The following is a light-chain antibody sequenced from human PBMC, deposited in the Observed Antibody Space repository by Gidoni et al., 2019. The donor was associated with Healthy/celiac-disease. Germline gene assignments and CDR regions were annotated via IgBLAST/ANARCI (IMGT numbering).Light chain of an antibody. J-gene: IGLJ3*02. CDR1: SSNSGAGYD. V-gene: IGLV1-40*01. CDR3: QSYDSSLSAWV. CDR2: GNS. Sequence: QSLLTQPPSVSGASGQRVTISCTGSSSNSGAGYDVPWYQQLPGTAPKLLIYGNSNRPSGVPDRFSGSKSGTSASLAITGLQAEDEADYYCQSYDSSLSAWVFGGGTKLTVL.